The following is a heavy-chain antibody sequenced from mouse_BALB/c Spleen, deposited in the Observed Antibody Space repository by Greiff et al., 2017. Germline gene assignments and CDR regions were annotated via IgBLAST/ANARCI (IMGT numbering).Heavy chain of an antibody. V-gene: IGHV1S81*02. CDR2: INPSNGGT. Sequence: VKLMESGAELVKPGASVKLSCKASGYTFTSYYMYWVKQRPGQGLEWIGEINPSNGGTNFNEKFKSKATLTVDKSSSTAYMQLSSLTSEDSAVYYCTREDGYYAMDYWGQGTSVTVSS. J-gene: IGHJ4*01. CDR1: GYTFTSYY. D-gene: IGHD1-2*01. CDR3: TREDGYYAMDY.